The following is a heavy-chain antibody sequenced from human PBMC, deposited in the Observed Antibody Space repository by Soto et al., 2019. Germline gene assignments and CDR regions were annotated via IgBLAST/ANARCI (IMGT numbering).Heavy chain of an antibody. CDR3: VRGGGGGLFDP. CDR2: ISPGSRYP. Sequence: GGSLRLSCAGSGFTFGDSYMSWIRQAPGKGLEWLSYISPGSRYPAYADSVKGRFTISRDNAERSLYLQMMSLTAEDTAIYYCVRGGGGGLFDPWGQGTMVTVSS. CDR1: GFTFGDSY. J-gene: IGHJ5*02. V-gene: IGHV3-11*06. D-gene: IGHD2-15*01.